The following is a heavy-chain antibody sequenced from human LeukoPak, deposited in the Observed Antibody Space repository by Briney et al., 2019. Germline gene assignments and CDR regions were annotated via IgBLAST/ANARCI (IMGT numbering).Heavy chain of an antibody. Sequence: PGGSLRLSCAASGFTVSSNYMSWVRQAPGKGLEWVSVIYSGGSAYYADSVKGRFTISRDNAKDSLYLQMNSLRAEDTAVYYCARDLNYDFWSGSPAFDYWGQGTLVTVSS. V-gene: IGHV3-53*01. CDR2: IYSGGSA. CDR3: ARDLNYDFWSGSPAFDY. D-gene: IGHD3-3*01. J-gene: IGHJ4*02. CDR1: GFTVSSNY.